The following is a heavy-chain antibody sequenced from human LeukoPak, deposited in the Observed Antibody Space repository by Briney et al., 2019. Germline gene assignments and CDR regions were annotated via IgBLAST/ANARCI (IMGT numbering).Heavy chain of an antibody. CDR2: IYYSGNT. V-gene: IGHV4-59*01. J-gene: IGHJ4*02. Sequence: SETLSLTCTVSGGSISSYYWSWIRQPPGKGLEWIGYIYYSGNTNYNPSLKSRVTISVDTSKNQFSLKLSSVTAADTAVYYCARGSISSSGWLVDYWGQGTLVTVSS. D-gene: IGHD6-19*01. CDR3: ARGSISSSGWLVDY. CDR1: GGSISSYY.